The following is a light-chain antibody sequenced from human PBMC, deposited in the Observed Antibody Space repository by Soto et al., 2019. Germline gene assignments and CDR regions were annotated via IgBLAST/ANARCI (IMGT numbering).Light chain of an antibody. J-gene: IGKJ4*01. V-gene: IGKV1-12*01. CDR2: AAS. CDR1: QDISSW. CDR3: QQANSCPLT. Sequence: DIQVPQFPTSLSASLGDRCTITCRASQDISSWLAWYQQKPGKAPKLLIYAASSLQSGVPSRFSGSGSGTDFSLTITSLQPEDFARYYCQQANSCPLTFGGGTKVDIK.